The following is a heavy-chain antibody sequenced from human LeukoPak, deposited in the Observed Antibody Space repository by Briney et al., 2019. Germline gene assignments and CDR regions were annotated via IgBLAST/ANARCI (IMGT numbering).Heavy chain of an antibody. CDR1: GVTFRIYG. Sequence: GGSLRLSCAASGVTFRIYGMSWVRQAPGKGLEWVSGISGSGGTTNYAESVKGRFTISRDNSKNTLYLQMSSLRAEDTAVYYCAKAGADRVLRRFDWSAWEWGQGTLVTVSS. CDR3: AKAGADRVLRRFDWSAWE. D-gene: IGHD3-9*01. J-gene: IGHJ4*02. CDR2: ISGSGGTT. V-gene: IGHV3-23*01.